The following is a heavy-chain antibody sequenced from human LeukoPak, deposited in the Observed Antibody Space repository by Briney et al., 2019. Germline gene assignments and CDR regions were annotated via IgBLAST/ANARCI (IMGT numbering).Heavy chain of an antibody. CDR3: ARWDPGSPIDY. CDR1: GGSISSSSYY. V-gene: IGHV4-39*07. CDR2: IYYSGST. J-gene: IGHJ4*02. D-gene: IGHD1-14*01. Sequence: SETLSLTCTVSGGSISSSSYYWGWNRQPPGKGLEWIGSIYYSGSTYYNPSLKSRVTISVDTSKNQFSLKLSSVTAADTAVYYCARWDPGSPIDYWGQGTLVTVSS.